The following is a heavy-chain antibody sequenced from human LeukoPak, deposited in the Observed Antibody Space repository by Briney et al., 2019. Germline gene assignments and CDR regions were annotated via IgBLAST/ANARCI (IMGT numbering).Heavy chain of an antibody. CDR1: GGSFSGYY. Sequence: SETLSLTCAVYGGSFSGYYWSWIRQPPGKGLEWIGRIYTSGSTNYNPSLKSRVTMSVDTSKNQFSLKLSSVTAADTAVYYCARGRDGYNMNYWGQGTLVTVSS. J-gene: IGHJ4*02. V-gene: IGHV4-59*10. CDR2: IYTSGST. CDR3: ARGRDGYNMNY. D-gene: IGHD5-24*01.